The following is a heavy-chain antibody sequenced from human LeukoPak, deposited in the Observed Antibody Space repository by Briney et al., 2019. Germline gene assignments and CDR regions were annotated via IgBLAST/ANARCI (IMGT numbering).Heavy chain of an antibody. V-gene: IGHV3-7*01. Sequence: GGSLRLSCAASGFTFSDYWMSWVRQTPGKGLEWVANIKEDGSEKDYVDSVKGRFTISRDNANKSVFLQTNILRAEDTAVYYCVSQEGAPRWGQGTLVIVSS. J-gene: IGHJ4*02. CDR2: IKEDGSEK. D-gene: IGHD1-26*01. CDR3: VSQEGAPR. CDR1: GFTFSDYW.